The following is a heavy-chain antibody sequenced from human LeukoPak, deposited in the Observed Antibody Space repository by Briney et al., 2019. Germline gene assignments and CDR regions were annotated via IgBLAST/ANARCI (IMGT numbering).Heavy chain of an antibody. D-gene: IGHD2-2*01. CDR2: IYYSGST. V-gene: IGHV4-34*01. CDR3: ARVGYCSSTSCYFDY. Sequence: PSETLSLTCAVYGGSFSGYYWSWIRQPPGKGLEWIGSIYYSGSTYYNPSLKSRVTISVDTSKNQFSLKLSSATAADTAVYYCARVGYCSSTSCYFDYWGQGTLVTVSS. J-gene: IGHJ4*02. CDR1: GGSFSGYY.